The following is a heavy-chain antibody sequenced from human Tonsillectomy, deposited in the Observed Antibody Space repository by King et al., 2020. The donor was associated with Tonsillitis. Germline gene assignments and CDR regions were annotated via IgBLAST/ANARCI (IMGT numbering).Heavy chain of an antibody. J-gene: IGHJ5*02. CDR3: ARELGLQNWFDP. V-gene: IGHV3-74*01. CDR1: GFTFSSYW. D-gene: IGHD7-27*01. CDR2: INSDGSST. Sequence: VQLVESGGGLVQPGGSLRLSCAASGFTFSSYWMHWVRQAPGKGLVWVSRINSDGSSTSYADSVKGRFTISRDNAKKKLYLQMNSLRAEDTAVYYCARELGLQNWFDPWGQGTLVTVSS.